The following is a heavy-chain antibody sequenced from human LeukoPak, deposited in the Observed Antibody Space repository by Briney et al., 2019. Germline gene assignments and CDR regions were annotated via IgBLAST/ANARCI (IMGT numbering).Heavy chain of an antibody. CDR1: AFSLSAYN. Sequence: GGSLRLSCAASAFSLSAYNMNWVRQAPGKGLEWVSSISYTGTYIYYADSVKGRFTVSRDNAKNSLYLQMNSLRAEDTAVYYCAKDSSGYHWGQGTLVTVSS. V-gene: IGHV3-21*01. J-gene: IGHJ5*02. CDR3: AKDSSGYH. CDR2: ISYTGTYI. D-gene: IGHD6-19*01.